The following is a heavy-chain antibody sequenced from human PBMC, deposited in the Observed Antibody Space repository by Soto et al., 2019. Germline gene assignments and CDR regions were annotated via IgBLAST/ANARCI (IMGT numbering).Heavy chain of an antibody. CDR3: ARDRSSSWYRAFDI. CDR2: IKQDGSEK. CDR1: GFTFSSYW. J-gene: IGHJ3*02. Sequence: QPGGSLRLSCAASGFTFSSYWMSWVRQAPGKGLEWVANIKQDGSEKYYVDSVKGRFTISRDNAKNSLYLQMNSLRAEDTAVYYCARDRSSSWYRAFDIWGQGTMVTVS. V-gene: IGHV3-7*01. D-gene: IGHD6-13*01.